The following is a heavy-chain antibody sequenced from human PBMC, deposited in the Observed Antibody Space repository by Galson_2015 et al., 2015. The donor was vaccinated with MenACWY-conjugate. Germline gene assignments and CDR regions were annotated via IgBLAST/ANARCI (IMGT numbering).Heavy chain of an antibody. D-gene: IGHD3-10*01. CDR2: IHPGDSDT. V-gene: IGHV5-51*03. J-gene: IGHJ4*02. CDR1: GYSFSSYW. Sequence: QSGAEVKKPGESLKISCKGSGYSFSSYWIGWVRQMPGKGLEWMGIIHPGDSDTRYSPSFEGQVTISADTSISTAYLQWSSLKASDTAIYYCARGLLWFGEAPEFWGQGTLVTVSS. CDR3: ARGLLWFGEAPEF.